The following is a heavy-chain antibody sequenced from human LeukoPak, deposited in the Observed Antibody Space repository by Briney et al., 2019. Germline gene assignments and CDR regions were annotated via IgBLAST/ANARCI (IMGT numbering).Heavy chain of an antibody. CDR3: AKVGGSSSSSGVFDS. J-gene: IGHJ4*02. D-gene: IGHD6-6*01. CDR1: GFTSDDYA. Sequence: GRSLRLSCAASGFTSDDYAMHWVRQVPGKGLEWVAGISWNSDGIGYADSVKGRFTISRDNAKNSLYLQMNSLRAEDMALYYCAKVGGSSSSSGVFDSWGQGTLVTVSS. V-gene: IGHV3-9*02. CDR2: ISWNSDGI.